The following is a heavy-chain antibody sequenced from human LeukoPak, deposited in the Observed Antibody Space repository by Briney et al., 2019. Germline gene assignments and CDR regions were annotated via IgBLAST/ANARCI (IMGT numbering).Heavy chain of an antibody. V-gene: IGHV3-23*01. D-gene: IGHD6-13*01. J-gene: IGHJ4*02. CDR2: IHGSSVRT. CDR1: GFPLSAYA. CDR3: AKDQGSYSSSWFSDR. Sequence: RGSHRVPCADSGFPLSAYAMNWVRQAPGGGLEWASAIHGSSVRTYYGNSVRGRFTISRDNSQNTLNLQMNSMRIADTAVYYCAKDQGSYSSSWFSDRWGQGTLVTVSS.